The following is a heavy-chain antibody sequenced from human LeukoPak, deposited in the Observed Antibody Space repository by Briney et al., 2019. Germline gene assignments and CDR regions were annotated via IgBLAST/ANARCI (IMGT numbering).Heavy chain of an antibody. D-gene: IGHD2-15*01. CDR2: MNPNSGNT. J-gene: IGHJ6*03. V-gene: IGHV1-8*03. CDR3: ARGRGSNVGFYYYYYYMDV. Sequence: GASVKVSCKASGYTFSSYDINWVRQATGLGLEWMGWMNPNSGNTGYAQKFQGRVTITRNTSISTAYMELSSLRSEDTAVYYCARGRGSNVGFYYYYYYMDVWGKGTTVTVSS. CDR1: GYTFSSYD.